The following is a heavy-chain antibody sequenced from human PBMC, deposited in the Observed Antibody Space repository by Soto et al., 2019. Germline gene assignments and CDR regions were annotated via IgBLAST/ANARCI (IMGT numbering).Heavy chain of an antibody. CDR2: INPILSMS. CDR3: ASSYGSGYRAFDS. D-gene: IGHD3-10*01. CDR1: GDTFNFYS. J-gene: IGHJ4*02. Sequence: QVQLVQSGAEVKKPGSSVRVSCKASGDTFNFYSINWVRQAPGLGLEWMGRINPILSMSNYAQRFQGRVTMTADKSTSTAYMELRSRRSEDTAMYYCASSYGSGYRAFDSWGQGALVTVSS. V-gene: IGHV1-69*02.